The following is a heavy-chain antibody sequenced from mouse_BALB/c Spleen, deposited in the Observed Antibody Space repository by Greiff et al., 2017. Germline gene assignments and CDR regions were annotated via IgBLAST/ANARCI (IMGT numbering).Heavy chain of an antibody. V-gene: IGHV6-6*02. CDR2: IRLKSNNYAT. CDR3: TRDYYGSRGTDYFDY. CDR1: GFTFSNYW. D-gene: IGHD1-1*01. J-gene: IGHJ2*01. Sequence: EVQLVESGGGLVQPGGSMKLSCVASGFTFSNYWMNWVRQSPEKGLEWVAEIRLKSNNYATHYAESVKGRFTISRDDSKSSVYLQMNNLRAEDTGIYYCTRDYYGSRGTDYFDYWGQGTTLTVSS.